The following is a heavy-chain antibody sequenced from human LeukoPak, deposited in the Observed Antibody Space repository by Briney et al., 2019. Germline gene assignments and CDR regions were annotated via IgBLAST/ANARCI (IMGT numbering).Heavy chain of an antibody. V-gene: IGHV3-33*01. CDR3: ARSDQNDY. Sequence: PGRSLRLSCAASGFTFSSYAMHWVRQAPGKGLEWVAVIWPDGSNKYYSDSVKGRFTISKDNSKNTLYLQMNSLRAEDTAVYYCARSDQNDYWGQGTLVTVSS. J-gene: IGHJ4*02. CDR1: GFTFSSYA. CDR2: IWPDGSNK.